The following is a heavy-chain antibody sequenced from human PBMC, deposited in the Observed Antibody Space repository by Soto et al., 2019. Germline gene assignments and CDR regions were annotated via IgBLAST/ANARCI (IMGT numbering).Heavy chain of an antibody. CDR1: GDSFTGFW. V-gene: IGHV5-51*01. Sequence: PGESLKISCKVFGDSFTGFWVGWVRQLPGKGLEWVASIYPRDSDVRYNPSFQGQVTTSADRSTTTAYLQWSSLKASDTAIYYCARQHPLDSRVWYDWGQGTLVTVSS. CDR2: IYPRDSDV. J-gene: IGHJ4*02. CDR3: ARQHPLDSRVWYD. D-gene: IGHD6-19*01.